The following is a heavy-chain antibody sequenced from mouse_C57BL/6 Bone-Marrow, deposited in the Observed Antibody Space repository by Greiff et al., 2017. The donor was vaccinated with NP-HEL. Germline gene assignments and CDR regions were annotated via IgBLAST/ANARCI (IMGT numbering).Heavy chain of an antibody. CDR3: ARNWPNWDGNAMED. J-gene: IGHJ4*01. CDR1: GFSLTSYG. V-gene: IGHV2-2*01. Sequence: VKLVESGPGLVQPSQSLSITCTVSGFSLTSYGVHWVRQSPGKGLEWLGVIWSGGSTDYNAAFISRLSISKDNSKSQVFFKMNSLQADDTAIYYCARNWPNWDGNAMEDWGQGASVTVSS. D-gene: IGHD4-1*01. CDR2: IWSGGST.